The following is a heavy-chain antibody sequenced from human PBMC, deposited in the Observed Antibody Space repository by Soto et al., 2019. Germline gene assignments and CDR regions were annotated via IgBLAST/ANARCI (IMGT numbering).Heavy chain of an antibody. CDR1: GFSVSNNY. D-gene: IGHD1-26*01. J-gene: IGHJ4*02. V-gene: IGHV3-53*01. Sequence: GGSLRLSCAASGFSVSNNYMSWVRQAPGKGLEWVSLIYSGGTTHYADSVTGRFTISRDNSKNTLYLQMDSLRAEDTALYYCAKLVSTSSPGIFWGQGDMVTVSS. CDR2: IYSGGTT. CDR3: AKLVSTSSPGIF.